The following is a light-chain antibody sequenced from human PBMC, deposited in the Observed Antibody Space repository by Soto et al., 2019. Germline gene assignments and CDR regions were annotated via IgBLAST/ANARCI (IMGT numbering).Light chain of an antibody. Sequence: EIVMTQSPATLSVSPGERATLSCRASQSVSSNLAWSQQKPDQAPRLLIYGASTRATGIPARFSGSGPGTEFTLNIRSLQSGDFAVYYCQQYNNWPRTFGQGTKVEIK. V-gene: IGKV3-15*01. CDR2: GAS. CDR3: QQYNNWPRT. J-gene: IGKJ1*01. CDR1: QSVSSN.